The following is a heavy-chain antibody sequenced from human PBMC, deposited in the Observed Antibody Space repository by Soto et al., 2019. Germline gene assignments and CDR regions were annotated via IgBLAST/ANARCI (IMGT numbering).Heavy chain of an antibody. D-gene: IGHD2-8*01. CDR2: ISGSGVTT. CDR1: GFTFSSHD. J-gene: IGHJ4*02. Sequence: GGSLRLSCAASGFTFSSHDMNWVRQAPGKGLEWISYISGSGVTTYYADSVRGLFIVSRDNAQASLFLQMNSLRAEDTAIYYCARGGVYWGQGTLVTVSS. CDR3: ARGGVY. V-gene: IGHV3-48*03.